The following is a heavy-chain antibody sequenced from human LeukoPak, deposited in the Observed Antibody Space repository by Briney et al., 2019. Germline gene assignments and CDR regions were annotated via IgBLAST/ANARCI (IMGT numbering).Heavy chain of an antibody. V-gene: IGHV3-20*04. CDR1: GLTFDDYG. CDR3: ARCSRSSTSCYSTFDI. Sequence: AGGSLRLSCAASGLTFDDYGMSWARQAPGKGLEWVSAINWNGGATGYADSVKGRFTISRDNAKNSLYLQMNSLRAEDTALYYCARCSRSSTSCYSTFDIWGQGTKVTVSS. J-gene: IGHJ3*02. D-gene: IGHD2-2*02. CDR2: INWNGGAT.